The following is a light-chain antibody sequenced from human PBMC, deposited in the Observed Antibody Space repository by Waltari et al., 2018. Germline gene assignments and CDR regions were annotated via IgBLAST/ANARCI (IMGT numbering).Light chain of an antibody. Sequence: QTVVTQEPSFSVSPGGTVTLTCGLNSGSVSTDHYPTRFQQTPAQAPRTLIFSTTPRSSGVPDRFSGSILGNRAALTIRGAQADDESDYYCVLHRPSGIWVFGGGTKVTVL. CDR3: VLHRPSGIWV. J-gene: IGLJ3*02. CDR1: SGSVSTDHY. V-gene: IGLV8-61*01. CDR2: STT.